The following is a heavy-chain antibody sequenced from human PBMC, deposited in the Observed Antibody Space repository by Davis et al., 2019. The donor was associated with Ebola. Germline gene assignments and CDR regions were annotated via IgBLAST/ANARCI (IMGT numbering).Heavy chain of an antibody. CDR3: ARGAAHGYSGYDH. CDR2: ISSSNYT. D-gene: IGHD5-12*01. CDR1: GFPFSGYS. V-gene: IGHV3-21*01. Sequence: GESLKISCAASGFPFSGYSMNWVRQAPGKGLEWVSSISSSNYTYYADSVKGRFTISRDNAKNSLYLQMNSLRAEDTAVYYCARGAAHGYSGYDHWGQGTLVTVSS. J-gene: IGHJ4*02.